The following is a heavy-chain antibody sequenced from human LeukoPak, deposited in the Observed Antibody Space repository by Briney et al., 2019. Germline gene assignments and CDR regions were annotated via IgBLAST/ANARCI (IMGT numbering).Heavy chain of an antibody. CDR2: ISWNSGSI. V-gene: IGHV3-9*03. CDR3: ARAGSSLIRYYYYMDV. CDR1: GFTFDDYA. Sequence: PGGSLRLSCAASGFTFDDYAMHWVRQAPGKGLEWVSGISWNSGSIGYADSVKGRFTISRDNAKNSLYLQMNSLRAEDMALYYCARAGSSLIRYYYYMDVWGKGTTVTVSS. D-gene: IGHD6-6*01. J-gene: IGHJ6*03.